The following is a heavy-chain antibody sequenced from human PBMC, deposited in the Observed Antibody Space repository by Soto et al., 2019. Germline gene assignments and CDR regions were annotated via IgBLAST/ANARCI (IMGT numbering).Heavy chain of an antibody. Sequence: AVSPRLSSAGSGFTFSSYGMYWLRQAPGKGLEWVAVISYDGSDKYYGDSVKGRFTISRDDSKNTLYLQMNSLRVEDTAIYYCAKTAGYDYVWGSSGLDPWGQGT. D-gene: IGHD3-16*01. J-gene: IGHJ5*02. CDR1: GFTFSSYG. CDR2: ISYDGSDK. V-gene: IGHV3-30*18. CDR3: AKTAGYDYVWGSSGLDP.